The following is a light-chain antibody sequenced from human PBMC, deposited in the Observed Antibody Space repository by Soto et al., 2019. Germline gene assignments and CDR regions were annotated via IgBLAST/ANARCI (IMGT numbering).Light chain of an antibody. J-gene: IGKJ2*01. CDR1: QSVSNN. Sequence: EIVMTHSPATLSVYPGERATLSCRASQSVSNNLAWYQQKPGQAPRLLIYGASTRATAIPARFSGSGSGTEFTLTISSLQSEDFAVYFCQQYDNWPYTFGQGTKVDIK. CDR3: QQYDNWPYT. CDR2: GAS. V-gene: IGKV3-15*01.